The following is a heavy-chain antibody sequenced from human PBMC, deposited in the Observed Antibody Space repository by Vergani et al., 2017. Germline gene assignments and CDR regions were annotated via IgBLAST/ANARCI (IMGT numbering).Heavy chain of an antibody. Sequence: QVQLQQWGAGLLKPSETLSLTCTVSGGSISSYYWRWIRQPPGKGLEWIGYIYYSGSTNYNPSLKSRVTISVDTSKNQFSLKLSSVTAADTAVYYCARAHGYSYGYFDYWGQGTLVTVSS. CDR2: IYYSGST. J-gene: IGHJ4*02. CDR3: ARAHGYSYGYFDY. V-gene: IGHV4-59*01. CDR1: GGSISSYY. D-gene: IGHD5-18*01.